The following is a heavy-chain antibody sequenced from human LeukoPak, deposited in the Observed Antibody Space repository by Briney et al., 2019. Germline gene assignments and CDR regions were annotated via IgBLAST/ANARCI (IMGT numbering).Heavy chain of an antibody. CDR1: GYTFTSYN. D-gene: IGHD4-17*01. J-gene: IGHJ4*02. Sequence: GASVKVSCKASGYTFTSYNINWVRQATGQGLEWMGWMNPNSGNTGYAQKFQGRVTITRNTSISTAYMELRSLRSDDTAVYYCARDFPRRTTVITSDYWGQGTLVTVSS. CDR2: MNPNSGNT. CDR3: ARDFPRRTTVITSDY. V-gene: IGHV1-8*03.